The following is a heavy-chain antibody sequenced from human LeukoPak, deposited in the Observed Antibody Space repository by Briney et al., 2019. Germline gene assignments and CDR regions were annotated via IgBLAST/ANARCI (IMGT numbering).Heavy chain of an antibody. CDR3: AGVVSSVAAHAHYYYYGMDV. V-gene: IGHV4-30-4*01. CDR1: GGSISSGDYY. Sequence: SQTLSLTCTVSGGSISSGDYYWSWIRQPPGKDLEWIGYIYYSGSTYYNPSLKSRVTISVDTSKNQFSLKLSSVTAADTAVYYCAGVVSSVAAHAHYYYYGMDVWGKGTTVTVSS. J-gene: IGHJ6*04. CDR2: IYYSGST. D-gene: IGHD6-19*01.